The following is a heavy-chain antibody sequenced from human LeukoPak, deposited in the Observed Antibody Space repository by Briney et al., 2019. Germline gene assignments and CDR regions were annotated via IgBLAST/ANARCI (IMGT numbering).Heavy chain of an antibody. V-gene: IGHV3-23*01. CDR3: AKARGGNYYHYYGMDV. CDR2: ISGSGGST. Sequence: PGGSLRLSCAASGFTFSSYAMSWVRQAPGKGLEWVSAISGSGGSTYYADSVKGRFTISRDNSKNTLYLQMNSLRAEDTAVYYCAKARGGNYYHYYGMDVWGQGTTVTVSS. D-gene: IGHD4-23*01. J-gene: IGHJ6*02. CDR1: GFTFSSYA.